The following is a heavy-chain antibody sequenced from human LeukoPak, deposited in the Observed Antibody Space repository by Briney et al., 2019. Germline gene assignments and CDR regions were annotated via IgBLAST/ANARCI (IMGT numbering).Heavy chain of an antibody. V-gene: IGHV4-39*07. CDR2: IYYTGNT. D-gene: IGHD1-26*01. CDR1: GDSIRNSVYY. J-gene: IGHJ4*02. CDR3: ARSGGSYSRVFDY. Sequence: SETLSLTCTVSGDSIRNSVYYWVWIRQPPGKGLEWIGNIYYTGNTYYNPSLKGRVTISVDTSNNQFSLQLHSVTAADTAVYYCARSGGSYSRVFDYWGQGTLVTVSS.